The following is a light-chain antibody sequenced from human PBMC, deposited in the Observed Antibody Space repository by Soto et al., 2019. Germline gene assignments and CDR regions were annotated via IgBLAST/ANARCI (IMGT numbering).Light chain of an antibody. J-gene: IGKJ1*01. CDR2: GAS. CDR3: QQYHNSPLT. CDR1: QSVSSSY. V-gene: IGKV3-20*01. Sequence: EIVLTQSPGTLSLSPGERATLSCRASQSVSSSYLAWYQQKPGQAPRLLVFGASSRATGVPDRVSGSGSGTDFTLTISGLEPEDFALYYCQQYHNSPLTFGQGTKVDIK.